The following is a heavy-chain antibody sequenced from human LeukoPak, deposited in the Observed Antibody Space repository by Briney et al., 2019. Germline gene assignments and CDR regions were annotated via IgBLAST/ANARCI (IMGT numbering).Heavy chain of an antibody. Sequence: SETLSLTCAVYGGSFSGYYWSWIRQPPGKGLEWIGEINHSGSTNYNPSLKSRVTISVDTSKNQFSLKLSSVTAADTAVYYCARDGGYGSGSYYYPYWGQGTLVTVSS. CDR1: GGSFSGYY. V-gene: IGHV4-34*01. CDR3: ARDGGYGSGSYYYPY. J-gene: IGHJ4*02. D-gene: IGHD3-10*01. CDR2: INHSGST.